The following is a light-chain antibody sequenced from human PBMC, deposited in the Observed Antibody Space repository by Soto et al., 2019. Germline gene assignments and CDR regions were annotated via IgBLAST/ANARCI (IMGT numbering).Light chain of an antibody. CDR1: QNISSY. V-gene: IGKV1-39*01. Sequence: DLQMPQSPSSLSASVGDRVTITCRASQNISSYLNWYQQKPGKAPKLLIYGTSSLQSGVPSRFSGSGSGTDFTLTISSLQPEDFATYYCHQTYTTPRTFGQGTKVDIK. CDR2: GTS. CDR3: HQTYTTPRT. J-gene: IGKJ1*01.